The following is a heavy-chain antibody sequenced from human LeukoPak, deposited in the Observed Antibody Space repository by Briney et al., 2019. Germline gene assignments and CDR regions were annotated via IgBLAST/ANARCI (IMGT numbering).Heavy chain of an antibody. CDR3: ARVASNYYDSIAYYYFDY. CDR1: GGSFSGYY. V-gene: IGHV4-34*01. Sequence: PSETLSLTCAVYGGSFSGYYWSWIRQPPGKGLEWIGEINHSGSTNYNPSLKSRVTISVDTSKNQFSLKLSSVTAADTAVYYCARVASNYYDSIAYYYFDYWGQGTLVTVSS. CDR2: INHSGST. J-gene: IGHJ4*02. D-gene: IGHD3-22*01.